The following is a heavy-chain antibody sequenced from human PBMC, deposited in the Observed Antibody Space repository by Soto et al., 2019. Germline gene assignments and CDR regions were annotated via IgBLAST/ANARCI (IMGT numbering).Heavy chain of an antibody. D-gene: IGHD6-13*01. CDR1: GGSVSSGSYF. J-gene: IGHJ6*02. Sequence: TLSLTCTVSGGSVSSGSYFWSWIRQPPGKGLEWIGCIYYSGSTNYNPSLKNRVTISADTSKNRFSLRLRSATAADTAVYYCARAPVAAADSYGMDVWGQGTTVTVSS. CDR3: ARAPVAAADSYGMDV. V-gene: IGHV4-61*01. CDR2: IYYSGST.